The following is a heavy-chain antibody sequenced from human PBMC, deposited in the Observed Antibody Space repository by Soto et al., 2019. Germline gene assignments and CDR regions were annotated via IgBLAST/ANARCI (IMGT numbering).Heavy chain of an antibody. CDR2: INAGNGNT. Sequence: QVQLVQSGAEVKKPGASVKVSCKASGYTFTSYAMHWVRQAPGQRLEWMGWINAGNGNTKYSQKFQGRVTLTRDTPASPAYLELRSLRSEDTAVSYCPRGYYSDYFHHWGQGTLVTLSS. V-gene: IGHV1-3*01. CDR1: GYTFTSYA. J-gene: IGHJ1*01. D-gene: IGHD3-10*01. CDR3: PRGYYSDYFHH.